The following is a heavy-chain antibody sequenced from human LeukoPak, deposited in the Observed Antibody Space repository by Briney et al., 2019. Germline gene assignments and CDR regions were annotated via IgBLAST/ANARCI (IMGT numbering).Heavy chain of an antibody. V-gene: IGHV1-69*13. CDR2: IIPIFGTA. J-gene: IGHJ4*02. Sequence: ASVKVSCKASGGTFSSYAISWVRQAPGQGLEWMGGIIPIFGTANYAQKFQGRVTITADESTSTAYMELSSLRSEDTAVYYCARVIRLGELSSHLDYWGQGTLVTVSS. CDR3: ARVIRLGELSSHLDY. CDR1: GGTFSSYA. D-gene: IGHD3-16*02.